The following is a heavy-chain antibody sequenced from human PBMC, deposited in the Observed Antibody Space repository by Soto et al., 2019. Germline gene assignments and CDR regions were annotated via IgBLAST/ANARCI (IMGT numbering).Heavy chain of an antibody. CDR3: ARGINSAIRI. CDR2: TYYRSKWYN. Sequence: QVQLQQSGPGLVKPSQTLSLTCVISGDSVSSNNVAWNWIRQSPSRGLEWLGRTYYRSKWYNNYAVSVKSRTTINADTSKNQFSLQLASVTPEDTAVYYCARGINSAIRIWGQGTMVTVS. V-gene: IGHV6-1*01. D-gene: IGHD2-21*01. CDR1: GDSVSSNNVA. J-gene: IGHJ3*02.